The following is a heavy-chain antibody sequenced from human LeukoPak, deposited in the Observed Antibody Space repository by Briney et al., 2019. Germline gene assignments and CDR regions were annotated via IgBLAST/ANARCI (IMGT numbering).Heavy chain of an antibody. J-gene: IGHJ4*02. CDR2: ITYDRSNK. CDR3: ARVSSGWQNFDY. V-gene: IGHV3-30-3*01. Sequence: RRSLRLSCAASGFTFSSYAMNWVRQAPGQRLEWVAVITYDRSNKNYADSVKGRFTISRDNSRNTLYLQMNSLRAEDTAVYYCARVSSGWQNFDYWGQGTLVTVSS. CDR1: GFTFSSYA. D-gene: IGHD6-19*01.